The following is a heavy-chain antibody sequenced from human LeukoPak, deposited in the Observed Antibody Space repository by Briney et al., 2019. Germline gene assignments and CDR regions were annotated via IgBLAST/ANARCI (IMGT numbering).Heavy chain of an antibody. V-gene: IGHV3-48*02. CDR1: GFTFSNYN. J-gene: IGHJ4*02. CDR3: ARERVTALDY. CDR2: ITSSSTI. Sequence: GGSLRLSCAASGFTFSNYNMYWVRQAPGQGLEWVSYITSSSTIYCADSVKGRFTVSRDNAKNSLYLQMNSLRDEDTAVYYCARERVTALDYWGQGTLVTVSS. D-gene: IGHD2-21*02.